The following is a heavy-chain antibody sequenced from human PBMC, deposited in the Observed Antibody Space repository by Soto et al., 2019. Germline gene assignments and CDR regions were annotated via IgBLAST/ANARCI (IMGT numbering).Heavy chain of an antibody. D-gene: IGHD6-13*01. CDR2: IKQDGSEK. CDR1: GFTFTRHW. CDR3: AKGGQQLVTYHEFDY. J-gene: IGHJ4*02. V-gene: IGHV3-7*03. Sequence: PGGSLRLSCAASGFTFTRHWMSWVRQAPGKGLEWVANIKQDGSEKNYVDSVKGRFTISRDNAKNTLYLQMNSLRAEDTAVYYCAKGGQQLVTYHEFDYWGQGTLVTVSS.